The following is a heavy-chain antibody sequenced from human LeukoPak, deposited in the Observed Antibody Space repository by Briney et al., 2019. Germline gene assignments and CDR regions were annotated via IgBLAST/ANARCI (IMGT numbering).Heavy chain of an antibody. Sequence: SETLPLTCAVYGGSFSGYYWSWIRQPPGKGLEWIGEINHSGSTNYNPSLKSRVTISVDTSKNQFSLKLSSVTAADTAVYYCARVGYCSGGSCYENWFDPWGQGTLVTVSS. J-gene: IGHJ5*02. D-gene: IGHD2-15*01. V-gene: IGHV4-34*01. CDR3: ARVGYCSGGSCYENWFDP. CDR2: INHSGST. CDR1: GGSFSGYY.